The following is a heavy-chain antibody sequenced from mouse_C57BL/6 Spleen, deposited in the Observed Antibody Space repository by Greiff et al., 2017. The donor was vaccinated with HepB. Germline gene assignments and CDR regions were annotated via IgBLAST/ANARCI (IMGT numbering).Heavy chain of an antibody. Sequence: VQLQQSGAELVRPGASVKLSCKASGYTFTDYYINWVKQRPGQGLEWIARIYPGSGNTYYNEKFKGKATLTAEKSSSTAYMQLSSLTSEDSAVYFCARSRGYGSLVLDYWGQGTTLTVSS. CDR3: ARSRGYGSLVLDY. J-gene: IGHJ2*01. CDR2: IYPGSGNT. CDR1: GYTFTDYY. V-gene: IGHV1-76*01. D-gene: IGHD1-1*01.